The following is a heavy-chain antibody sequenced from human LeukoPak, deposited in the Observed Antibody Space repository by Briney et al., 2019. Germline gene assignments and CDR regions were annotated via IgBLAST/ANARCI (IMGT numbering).Heavy chain of an antibody. Sequence: GGAVRHSCAASGFTFSSYAMNWVRDAPGKGLESVSAINGSGCTTFYADPVKGRFTISRDNAKNTPYLQMNSVRAEDTAVYYCARELGTTHTLDYWGQGTLVTVS. V-gene: IGHV3-23*01. J-gene: IGHJ4*02. CDR2: INGSGCTT. D-gene: IGHD1-26*01. CDR3: ARELGTTHTLDY. CDR1: GFTFSSYA.